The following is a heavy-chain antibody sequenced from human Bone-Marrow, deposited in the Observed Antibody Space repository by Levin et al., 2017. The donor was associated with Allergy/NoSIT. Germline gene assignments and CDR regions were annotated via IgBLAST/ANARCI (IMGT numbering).Heavy chain of an antibody. CDR3: ARDRTAFTMVRGVIIFPYGMDV. CDR2: IIPILGIA. D-gene: IGHD3-10*01. CDR1: GGTFSSYA. Sequence: SVKVSCKASGGTFSSYAISWVRQAPGQGLEWMGRIIPILGIANYAQKFQGRVTITADKSTSTAYMELSSLRSEDTAVYYCARDRTAFTMVRGVIIFPYGMDVWGQGTTVTVSS. J-gene: IGHJ6*02. V-gene: IGHV1-69*04.